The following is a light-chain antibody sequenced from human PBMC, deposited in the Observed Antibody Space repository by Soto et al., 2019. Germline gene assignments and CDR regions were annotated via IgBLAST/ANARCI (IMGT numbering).Light chain of an antibody. V-gene: IGLV2-14*01. CDR1: SSDVGNYNF. CDR3: TLYTAVSTDIL. Sequence: QSALTQPASVSGSPGQSITISCTGTSSDVGNYNFVSWYQHHAGTAPKLIIYQVTNRPSGVSDRFSGSKSGDTASLTISGLQAEDEADYYCTLYTAVSTDILFGGGTKLTVL. J-gene: IGLJ2*01. CDR2: QVT.